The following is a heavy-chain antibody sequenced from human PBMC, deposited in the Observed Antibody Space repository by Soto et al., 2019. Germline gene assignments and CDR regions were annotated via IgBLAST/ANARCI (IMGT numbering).Heavy chain of an antibody. CDR1: GGTFSSYA. CDR3: ATGPPHLGELSLVVAFDI. Sequence: ASVKVSCKASGGTFSSYAISWVRQAPGQGLEWMGGFDPEDGETIYAQKFQGRVTMTEDTSTDTAYMELSSLRSEDTAVYYCATGPPHLGELSLVVAFDIWGQGTMVTVSS. J-gene: IGHJ3*02. D-gene: IGHD3-16*02. V-gene: IGHV1-24*01. CDR2: FDPEDGET.